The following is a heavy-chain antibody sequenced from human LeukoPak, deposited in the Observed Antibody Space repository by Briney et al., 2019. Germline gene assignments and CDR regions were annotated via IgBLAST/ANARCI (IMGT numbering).Heavy chain of an antibody. Sequence: GASLKVSCKASGYTFTSYDINWVRQATGQGLEWMGWMNPNSGNTGYAQKYQGRVTITRNTSISTAYMELSSLRSEDTAVYYCAMSDGGGYCDYWAQGTLVSVSS. CDR2: MNPNSGNT. D-gene: IGHD4-23*01. J-gene: IGHJ4*02. V-gene: IGHV1-8*03. CDR1: GYTFTSYD. CDR3: AMSDGGGYCDY.